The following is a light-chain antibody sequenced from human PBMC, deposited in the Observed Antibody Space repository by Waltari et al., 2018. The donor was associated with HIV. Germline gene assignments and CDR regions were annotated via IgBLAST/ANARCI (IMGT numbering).Light chain of an antibody. CDR2: EVT. CDR3: SSYGDSLRVL. J-gene: IGLJ3*02. V-gene: IGLV2-8*01. CDR1: SSEIGAYAS. Sequence: QSALTQPPSASGSLGQSVTISCTGPSSEIGAYASVSWFHQHPRSAPKLLLYEVTRRPSAVSDRCSGSRSGSTAFLTVAGLQPDDEATYFCSSYGDSLRVLFGGGTNVTVL.